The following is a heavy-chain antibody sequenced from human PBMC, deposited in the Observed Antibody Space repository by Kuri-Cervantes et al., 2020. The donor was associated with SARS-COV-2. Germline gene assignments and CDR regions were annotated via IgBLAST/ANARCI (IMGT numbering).Heavy chain of an antibody. CDR2: ISVSGTTM. V-gene: IGHV3-48*01. CDR3: VRKGDS. CDR1: GFTVSTYT. Sequence: GGSLRHSCAASGFTVSTYTMNWVRQAPGKGLEWVSYISVSGTTMYYADSVKGRFTVYRDNAKNSLYLQMNSLRADDTAVYYCVRKGDSWGQGTLVTVSS. J-gene: IGHJ4*02.